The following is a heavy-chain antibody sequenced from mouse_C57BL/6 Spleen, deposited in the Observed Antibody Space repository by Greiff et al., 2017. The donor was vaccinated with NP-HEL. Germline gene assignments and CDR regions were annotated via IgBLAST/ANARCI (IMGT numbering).Heavy chain of an antibody. J-gene: IGHJ1*03. CDR2: ISSGGSYT. V-gene: IGHV5-6*01. CDR1: GFTFSSYG. Sequence: EVKVVESGGDLVKPGGSLKLSCAASGFTFSSYGMSWVRQTPDKRLEWVATISSGGSYTYYPDSVKGRFTISRDNAKNTLYLQMSSLKSEDTAMYYCARHPNSYWYFDVWGTGTTVTVSS. CDR3: ARHPNSYWYFDV. D-gene: IGHD5-1-1*01.